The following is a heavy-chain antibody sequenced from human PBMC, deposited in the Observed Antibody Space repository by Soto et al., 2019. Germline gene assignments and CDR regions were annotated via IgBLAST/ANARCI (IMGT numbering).Heavy chain of an antibody. J-gene: IGHJ4*02. CDR2: INPIFGTT. V-gene: IGHV1-69*06. Sequence: QVQLVQSGAEVKKPGSSVKVSCKASGGTFSKYAINWVRQAPGRGLEWMGGINPIFGTTTYAQRFQGRVTITEDKSTATAYMEVNSLISDDTAVYYCARGWETVGATTAFAYWGQGTLVTVSS. D-gene: IGHD1-26*01. CDR3: ARGWETVGATTAFAY. CDR1: GGTFSKYA.